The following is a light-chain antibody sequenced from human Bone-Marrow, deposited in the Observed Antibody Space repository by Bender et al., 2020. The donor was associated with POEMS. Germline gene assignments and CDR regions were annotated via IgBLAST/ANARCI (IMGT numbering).Light chain of an antibody. V-gene: IGLV1-44*01. CDR3: SAWDGILNGWV. Sequence: SESSSNIGGNAVNWWQQLPGTAPKLLIYGNDQRPSGVPDRFSGSKSGTSASLAISGLQSEDEADYFCSAWDGILNGWVFGGGTELTVL. J-gene: IGLJ3*02. CDR2: GND. CDR1: SSNIGGNA.